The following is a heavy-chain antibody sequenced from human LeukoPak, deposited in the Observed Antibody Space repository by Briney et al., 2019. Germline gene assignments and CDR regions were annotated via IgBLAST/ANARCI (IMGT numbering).Heavy chain of an antibody. V-gene: IGHV3-48*01. CDR2: ISSSSSPI. CDR1: GFTFSSYG. Sequence: GGSLRLSCAASGFTFSSYGMHWVRQAPGKGLEWLSYISSSSSPIYYADSVRGRFTISRDNAENSLYLQMNSLRAEDTAVYYCARESNNYYYSYMDVWGKGTTVTVSS. CDR3: ARESNNYYYSYMDV. J-gene: IGHJ6*03.